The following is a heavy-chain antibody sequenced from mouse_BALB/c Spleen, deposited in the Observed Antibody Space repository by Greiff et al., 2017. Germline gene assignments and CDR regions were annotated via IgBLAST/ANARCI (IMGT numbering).Heavy chain of an antibody. CDR2: ISSGGGST. V-gene: IGHV5-12-1*01. J-gene: IGHJ3*01. CDR3: ARLYYGNLFAY. D-gene: IGHD2-1*01. Sequence: EVNVVESGGGLVKPGGSLKLSCAASGFAFSSYDMSWVRQTPEKRLEWVAYISSGGGSTYYPDTVKGRFTISRDNAKNTLYLQMSSLKSEDTAMYYCARLYYGNLFAYWGQGTLVTVSA. CDR1: GFAFSSYD.